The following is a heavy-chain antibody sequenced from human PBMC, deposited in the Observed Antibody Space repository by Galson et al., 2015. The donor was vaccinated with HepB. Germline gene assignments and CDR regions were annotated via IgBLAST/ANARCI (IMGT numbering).Heavy chain of an antibody. CDR1: GYTFTSYD. J-gene: IGHJ4*02. CDR3: ARGSSSTSCYPN. D-gene: IGHD2-2*01. V-gene: IGHV1-8*01. Sequence: SVKVSCKASGYTFTSYDINWVRQATGQGLEWMGWMSPNSGNTGYAQKFQGRVTMTRNTSISTAYMELSSLRSEDTAVYYCARGSSSTSCYPNWGQGTLVTVSS. CDR2: MSPNSGNT.